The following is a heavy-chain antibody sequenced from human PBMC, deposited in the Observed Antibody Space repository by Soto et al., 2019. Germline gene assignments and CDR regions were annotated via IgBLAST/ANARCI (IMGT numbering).Heavy chain of an antibody. D-gene: IGHD2-15*01. Sequence: SETLSLTCTVSCGSTSSGDYYWSWIRQPPGKGLEWIGYIYYSGNTYYNPSLKSRITISLDTSKNQFSLKLSSVTAADTAMYYFAIESFATGRDDPSVQGTLATVPS. CDR1: CGSTSSGDYY. CDR3: AIESFATGRDDP. CDR2: IYYSGNT. J-gene: IGHJ5*02. V-gene: IGHV4-30-4*01.